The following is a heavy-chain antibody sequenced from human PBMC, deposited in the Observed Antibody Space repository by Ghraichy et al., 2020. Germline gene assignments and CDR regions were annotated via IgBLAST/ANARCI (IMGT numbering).Heavy chain of an antibody. CDR2: ISSSSSTI. CDR1: GFTFSSYS. CDR3: ASFYDSSGYYHFDY. J-gene: IGHJ4*02. V-gene: IGHV3-48*02. D-gene: IGHD3-22*01. Sequence: GGSLRLSCAASGFTFSSYSMNWVRQAPGKGLEWVSYISSSSSTIYYADSVKGRFTISRDNAKNSLYLQMNSLRDEDTAVYYCASFYDSSGYYHFDYWGQGTLVTVSS.